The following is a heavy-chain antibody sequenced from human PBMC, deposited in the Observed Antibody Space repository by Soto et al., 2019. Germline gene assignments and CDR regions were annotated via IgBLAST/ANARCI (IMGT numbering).Heavy chain of an antibody. CDR1: GFTFSSYG. D-gene: IGHD1-7*01. CDR2: IWYDGSNK. CDR3: ARDQCWRSITGTTDQYYYYGMDV. Sequence: GGSLRLSCAASGFTFSSYGMHWVRQAPGKGLEWVAVIWYDGSNKYYADSVKGRFTISRDNSKNTLYLQMNSLRAEDKAVYYCARDQCWRSITGTTDQYYYYGMDVWGQGTTVTVSS. V-gene: IGHV3-33*01. J-gene: IGHJ6*02.